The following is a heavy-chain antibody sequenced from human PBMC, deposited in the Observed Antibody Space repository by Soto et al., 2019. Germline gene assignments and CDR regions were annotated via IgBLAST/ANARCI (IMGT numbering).Heavy chain of an antibody. CDR1: GFTFSSYS. Sequence: PGGSLRLSCAASGFTFSSYSMNWVRQAPGKGLEWVSSISSSSSYIYYADSVKGRFTISRDNAKNSLYLQMNSLRAEDTAVYYCARDLDDFWSGYNWFDPWGQGTLVTVSS. CDR3: ARDLDDFWSGYNWFDP. J-gene: IGHJ5*02. V-gene: IGHV3-21*01. CDR2: ISSSSSYI. D-gene: IGHD3-3*01.